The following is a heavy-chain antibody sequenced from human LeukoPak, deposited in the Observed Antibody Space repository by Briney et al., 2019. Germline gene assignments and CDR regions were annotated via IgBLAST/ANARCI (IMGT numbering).Heavy chain of an antibody. J-gene: IGHJ3*02. V-gene: IGHV4-39*01. D-gene: IGHD3-22*01. CDR3: ARQGRISMIVVLIEDAFDI. Sequence: PSETLSLTCTVSGGSISSSSYYWGWIRQPPGKGLEWIGSIYYSGSTYYNPSLKSRVTIAVDTSKNQFSLKLSSVTAADTAVYYCARQGRISMIVVLIEDAFDIRGQGTMVTVSS. CDR1: GGSISSSSYY. CDR2: IYYSGST.